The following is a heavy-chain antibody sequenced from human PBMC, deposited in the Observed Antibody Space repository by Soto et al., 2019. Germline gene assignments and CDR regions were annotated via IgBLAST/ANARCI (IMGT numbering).Heavy chain of an antibody. CDR2: ISYDGSNK. Sequence: QVQLVESGGCVVQPGRSLRLSCAASGFTFSSYGMHWVRQAPGKGLEGVAVISYDGSNKYYADSVKGRFTISRDNSKNTLYLQMNSLRAEDTAVYYCAKESGVAVAGTRGQLDYWGQGTLVTVSS. CDR3: AKESGVAVAGTRGQLDY. CDR1: GFTFSSYG. J-gene: IGHJ4*02. D-gene: IGHD6-19*01. V-gene: IGHV3-30*18.